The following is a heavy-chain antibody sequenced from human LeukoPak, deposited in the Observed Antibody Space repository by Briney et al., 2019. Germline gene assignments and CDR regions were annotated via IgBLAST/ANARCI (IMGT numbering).Heavy chain of an antibody. D-gene: IGHD3-22*01. Sequence: SETLSVTCAVYGASFSGYYWSWIRQPPGKGLEWIGEINHSGSTNYNPSLKSRVTISVDTSKNQFSLKLSSVTAADTAVYYCARVKGNSGSPYYFDYWGQGTLVTVSS. V-gene: IGHV4-34*01. CDR3: ARVKGNSGSPYYFDY. CDR2: INHSGST. J-gene: IGHJ4*02. CDR1: GASFSGYY.